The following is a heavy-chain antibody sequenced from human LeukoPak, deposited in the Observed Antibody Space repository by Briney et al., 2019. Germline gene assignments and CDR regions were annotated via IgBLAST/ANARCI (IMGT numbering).Heavy chain of an antibody. D-gene: IGHD3-3*01. Sequence: QSGGSLRLSCAASGFTFSSYAMHWVRQAPGKGLEWVAVISYDGSNKYYADSVKGRFTISRDNSKNTLYLQMNSLRAEDTAVYYCAREYYDFWSGYMRIDPWGQGTLVTVSS. CDR2: ISYDGSNK. CDR3: AREYYDFWSGYMRIDP. CDR1: GFTFSSYA. J-gene: IGHJ5*02. V-gene: IGHV3-30-3*01.